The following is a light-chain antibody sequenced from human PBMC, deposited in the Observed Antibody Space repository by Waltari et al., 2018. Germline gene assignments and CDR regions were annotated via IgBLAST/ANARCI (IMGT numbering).Light chain of an antibody. CDR1: SSNIGAGYD. CDR3: QSYDSSLSGSWV. J-gene: IGLJ3*02. V-gene: IGLV1-40*01. Sequence: QSVLTQPPSVSGAPGQRVTISCTGTSSNIGAGYDVHWYQQLLGTAPQLLIYANSNRPSGVPDRFSGSKSGTSASLAITGLQAEDEADYYCQSYDSSLSGSWVFGGGTKLTVL. CDR2: ANS.